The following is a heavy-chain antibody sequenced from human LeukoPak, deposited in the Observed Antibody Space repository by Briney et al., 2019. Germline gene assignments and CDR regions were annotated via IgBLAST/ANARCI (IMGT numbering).Heavy chain of an antibody. CDR2: IYYSGST. Sequence: PSETLSLTCTVSGGSISSYYWSWIRQPPGKGLEWIGYIYYSGSTNYNPSLKSRVTISVDTSKNQFSLKLSSVTAAYTAVYYCARMYSSGWYTYWGQGTLVTVSS. V-gene: IGHV4-59*01. CDR3: ARMYSSGWYTY. D-gene: IGHD6-19*01. CDR1: GGSISSYY. J-gene: IGHJ4*02.